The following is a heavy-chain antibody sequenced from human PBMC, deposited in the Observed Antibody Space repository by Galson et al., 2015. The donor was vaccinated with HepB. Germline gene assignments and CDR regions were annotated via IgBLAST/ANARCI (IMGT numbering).Heavy chain of an antibody. Sequence: SLRLSCADSGFTFRNAWMSWVRQAPGKGLEWVGRIKQKSEGGTTDYAAHVKGRFTISRDDSKNTLYLEMNSLKTEDTALYYCTTFLEMTTVQYWGQGTLVTVSS. V-gene: IGHV3-15*01. CDR3: TTFLEMTTVQY. J-gene: IGHJ4*02. CDR1: GFTFRNAW. CDR2: IKQKSEGGTT. D-gene: IGHD4-11*01.